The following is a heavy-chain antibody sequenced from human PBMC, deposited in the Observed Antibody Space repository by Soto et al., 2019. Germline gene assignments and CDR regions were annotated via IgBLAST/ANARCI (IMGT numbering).Heavy chain of an antibody. J-gene: IGHJ6*02. V-gene: IGHV3-23*01. CDR2: ISGSGGST. CDR1: GFTFSSYA. Sequence: PGGSLRLSCAASGFTFSSYAMSWVRQAPGKGLEWVSAISGSGGSTYYADSVKGRFTISRDNSKNTLYLQMNSLRAEDTAVYYCAKDRSLYYDFWSGYYPGGYYYYGMDVWGQGTTVTVSS. D-gene: IGHD3-3*01. CDR3: AKDRSLYYDFWSGYYPGGYYYYGMDV.